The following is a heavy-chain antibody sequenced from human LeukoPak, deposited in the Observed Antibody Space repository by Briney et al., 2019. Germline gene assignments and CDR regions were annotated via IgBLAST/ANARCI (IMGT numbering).Heavy chain of an antibody. CDR3: ARPNQPTDDAFDI. Sequence: SETLSLTCTVSGGSISSGDYYWSWIRQPPGKGLEWIGYIYYSGSTYYNPSLKSRVTISVDTSKNQFSLKLSSVTAADTAVYYCARPNQPTDDAFDIWGQGTMVTVSS. CDR2: IYYSGST. V-gene: IGHV4-30-4*02. J-gene: IGHJ3*02. CDR1: GGSISSGDYY.